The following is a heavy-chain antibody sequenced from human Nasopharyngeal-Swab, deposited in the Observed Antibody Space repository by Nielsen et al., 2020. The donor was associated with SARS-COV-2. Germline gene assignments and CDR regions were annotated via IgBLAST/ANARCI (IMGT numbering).Heavy chain of an antibody. Sequence: GESLKISCKGSGYSSTSYWIGWVRQMPGKGLEWMGINYHGDSDTRYSPSFQRQATIAADKSISTAYLQWSSLKASDTAMYYCARLACSGGSCYIPYYYYGMDVWGQGTTVTVSS. D-gene: IGHD2-15*01. CDR2: NYHGDSDT. CDR3: ARLACSGGSCYIPYYYYGMDV. J-gene: IGHJ6*02. V-gene: IGHV5-51*01. CDR1: GYSSTSYW.